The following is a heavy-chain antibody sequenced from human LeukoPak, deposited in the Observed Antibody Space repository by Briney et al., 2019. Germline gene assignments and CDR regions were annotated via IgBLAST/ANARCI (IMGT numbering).Heavy chain of an antibody. D-gene: IGHD3-10*01. J-gene: IGHJ6*03. CDR2: IFYSGST. V-gene: IGHV4-59*01. CDR3: ARDLLGSGNYYYYYMDV. CDR1: GGSISSYY. Sequence: SETLSLTCTVSGGSISSYYWSWIRQPPGKGLEWIGYIFYSGSTNYNPSLKSRVTISVDTSKNQFSLKLSSVTAADTAVYYCARDLLGSGNYYYYYMDVWGKGTTVTVSS.